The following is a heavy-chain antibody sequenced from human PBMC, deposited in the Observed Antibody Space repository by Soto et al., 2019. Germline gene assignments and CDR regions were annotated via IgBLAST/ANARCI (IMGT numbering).Heavy chain of an antibody. CDR2: ISYDGSNK. J-gene: IGHJ6*02. V-gene: IGHV3-30*18. CDR3: AKGFLGAYCSGGSCYFGGMDV. Sequence: GGSLRLSCAASGFTFSSYGMHWVRQAPGKGLEWVAVISYDGSNKYYADSVKGRFTISRDNSKNTLYLQMNSLRAEDTAVYYCAKGFLGAYCSGGSCYFGGMDVWGQGTTVTVSS. CDR1: GFTFSSYG. D-gene: IGHD2-15*01.